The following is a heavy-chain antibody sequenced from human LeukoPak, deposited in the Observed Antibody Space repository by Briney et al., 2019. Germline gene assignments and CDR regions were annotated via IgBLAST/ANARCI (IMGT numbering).Heavy chain of an antibody. CDR1: GGSFSGYY. J-gene: IGHJ4*02. D-gene: IGHD4-17*01. Sequence: SETLSLTCAVHGGSFSGYYWSWIRQPPGKGLEWIGEINHSGSTNYNPSLKSRVTISVDTSKNQFSLKLSSVTAADTAVYYCARGYPYYGDRLPFDYWGQGTLVTVSS. CDR3: ARGYPYYGDRLPFDY. V-gene: IGHV4-34*01. CDR2: INHSGST.